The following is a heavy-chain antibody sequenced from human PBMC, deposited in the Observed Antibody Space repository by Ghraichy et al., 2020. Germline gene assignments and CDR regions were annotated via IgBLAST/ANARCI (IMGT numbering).Heavy chain of an antibody. CDR3: ARGKYCSGDTCKWVFDP. CDR1: GFTFSTYV. V-gene: IGHV3-30-3*01. D-gene: IGHD2-15*01. J-gene: IGHJ5*02. CDR2: ISFDGSNQ. Sequence: GGSPRLSCAASGFTFSTYVIHWVRQAPGKGLEWVAVISFDGSNQYYADFVKGRFTISRDNSKNTVYLQMNSLRAEDTAVYYCARGKYCSGDTCKWVFDPWGQGTLVTVSS.